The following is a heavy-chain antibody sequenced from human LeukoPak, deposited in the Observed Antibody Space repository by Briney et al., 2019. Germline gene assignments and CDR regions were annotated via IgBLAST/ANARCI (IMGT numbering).Heavy chain of an antibody. Sequence: PGGSLRLSCAASGFTFSSYSMNWVRQAPGKGLEWVSSISSSSSYIYYADSVKGRFTISRDNAKNSLYLQMNSLRAEDTAVYYCARVTGQQLAPHWDYYYGMDVWGQGTTVTVSS. CDR3: ARVTGQQLAPHWDYYYGMDV. CDR2: ISSSSSYI. D-gene: IGHD6-13*01. J-gene: IGHJ6*02. CDR1: GFTFSSYS. V-gene: IGHV3-21*01.